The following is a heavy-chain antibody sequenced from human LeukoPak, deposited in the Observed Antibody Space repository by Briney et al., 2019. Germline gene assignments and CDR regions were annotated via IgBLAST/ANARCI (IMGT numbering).Heavy chain of an antibody. J-gene: IGHJ4*02. Sequence: GGSLRLPCAASGFTFSNYWMHWVRQAPGKGLVWVSRISSDGSSTNYADSVKGRFTISRDNAKNTLYLQMNSLRAEGTAVYYCAKGGIVGTTQPYFDYWGQGTLVTVSS. D-gene: IGHD1-26*01. V-gene: IGHV3-74*01. CDR1: GFTFSNYW. CDR2: ISSDGSST. CDR3: AKGGIVGTTQPYFDY.